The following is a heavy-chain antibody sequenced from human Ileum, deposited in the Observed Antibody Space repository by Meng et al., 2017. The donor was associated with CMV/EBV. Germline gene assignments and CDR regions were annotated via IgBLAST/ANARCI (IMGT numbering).Heavy chain of an antibody. CDR2: ILSSGSYI. CDR3: ARDRYDSSAYYSDY. J-gene: IGHJ4*02. Sequence: YGFSFSSHSMSWVRQAPGKGLEWVSSILSSGSYIYYADSVKGRFTISRDNARNSLYLQMNSLRAEDTAVYYCARDRYDSSAYYSDYWGQGTLVTVSS. V-gene: IGHV3-21*01. D-gene: IGHD3-22*01. CDR1: GFSFSSHS.